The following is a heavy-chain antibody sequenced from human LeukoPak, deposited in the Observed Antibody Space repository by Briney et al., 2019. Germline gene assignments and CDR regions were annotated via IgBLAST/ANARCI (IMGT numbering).Heavy chain of an antibody. D-gene: IGHD5-24*01. J-gene: IGHJ4*02. CDR2: IYYSGST. V-gene: IGHV4-39*01. CDR3: ARLKGRELIDY. Sequence: SETLSLTCTVSGGSISSSSYYWGWIRQPPGKGLEWIGSIYYSGSTYYNPSLKSRVTISVDTSKNQFSLKLSSVTAADTAVYYCARLKGRELIDYWGQGTLGTVSS. CDR1: GGSISSSSYY.